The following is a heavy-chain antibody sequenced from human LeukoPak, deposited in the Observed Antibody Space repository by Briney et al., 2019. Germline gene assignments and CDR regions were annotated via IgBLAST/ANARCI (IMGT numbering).Heavy chain of an antibody. V-gene: IGHV4-38-2*02. CDR3: ARDDIVVVVAADYGMDV. CDR1: GYSISSGYY. D-gene: IGHD2-15*01. CDR2: IYHSGST. J-gene: IGHJ6*02. Sequence: SETLSLTCTVSGYSISSGYYWGWIRQPPGKGLEWIGSIYHSGSTYYNPSLKSRVTISVDTSKNQFSLKLSSVTAADTAVYYCARDDIVVVVAADYGMDVWGQGTTVTVSS.